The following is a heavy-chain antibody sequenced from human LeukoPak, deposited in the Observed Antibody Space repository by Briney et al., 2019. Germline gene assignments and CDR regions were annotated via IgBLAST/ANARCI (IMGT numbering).Heavy chain of an antibody. D-gene: IGHD3-10*01. Sequence: AASVKVSCKASGYTFTSYGISWVRQAPGQGLEWMGWMNPNSGNTGYAQKFQGRVTMTRNTSISTAYMELSSLRSEDTAVYYCAGYGSGIDWFDPWGQGTLVTVSS. CDR3: AGYGSGIDWFDP. CDR2: MNPNSGNT. CDR1: GYTFTSYG. J-gene: IGHJ5*02. V-gene: IGHV1-8*02.